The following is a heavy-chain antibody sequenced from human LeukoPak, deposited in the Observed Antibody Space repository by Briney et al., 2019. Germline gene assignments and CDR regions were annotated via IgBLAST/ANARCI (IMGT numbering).Heavy chain of an antibody. CDR3: ATSAARAIES. CDR2: IKQDGSEK. J-gene: IGHJ4*02. V-gene: IGHV3-7*01. CDR1: GSTFSGYA. D-gene: IGHD6-25*01. Sequence: PGGSLRLSCAASGSTFSGYAMHWVRQAPGKGLECVANIKQDGSEKYYVDSVRGRFTLSRDNAKNSLYLQMNSLRVEDTAVYYCATSAARAIESWGQGTLVTVSS.